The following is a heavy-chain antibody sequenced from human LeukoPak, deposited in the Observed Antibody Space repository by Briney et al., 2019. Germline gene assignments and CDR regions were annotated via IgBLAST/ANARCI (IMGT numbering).Heavy chain of an antibody. V-gene: IGHV3-48*04. CDR1: GFTFSSYS. J-gene: IGHJ4*02. CDR3: ARVGTSGWTSDY. Sequence: GGSLRLSCATSGFTFSSYSINWVRQAPGKGLEWLSYISSSSRTISYADSVKGRFTVCRDNAKNSLDLQMNSLRVEDTAVYYCARVGTSGWTSDYWGQGTLVTVSS. D-gene: IGHD6-19*01. CDR2: ISSSSRTI.